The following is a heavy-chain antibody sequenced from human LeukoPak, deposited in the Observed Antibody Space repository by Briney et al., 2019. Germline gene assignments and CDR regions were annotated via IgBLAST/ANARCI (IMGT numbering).Heavy chain of an antibody. Sequence: GGSLRLSCAASGFTFSSYAMSWVRQAPGKGLEWVSAISGTGGSTYYADSVKGRFTISRDNSKNMLYLQMNSPRAEDTAVYYCAKRPRIAAAGDGSWFDPWGQGTLVTVSS. D-gene: IGHD6-13*01. V-gene: IGHV3-23*01. CDR1: GFTFSSYA. J-gene: IGHJ5*02. CDR2: ISGTGGST. CDR3: AKRPRIAAAGDGSWFDP.